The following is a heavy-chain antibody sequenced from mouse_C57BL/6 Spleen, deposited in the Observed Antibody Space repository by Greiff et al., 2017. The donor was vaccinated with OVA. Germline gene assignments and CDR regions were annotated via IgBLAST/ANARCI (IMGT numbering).Heavy chain of an antibody. D-gene: IGHD2-5*01. CDR3: ASKGYSNYVGYFDV. V-gene: IGHV3-6*01. CDR2: ISYDGSN. Sequence: EVKLMESGPGLVKPSQSLSLTCSVTGYSITSGYYWNWIRQFPGNKLEWMGYISYDGSNNYNPSLKNRISITRDTSKNQFFLKLNSVTTEDTATYYCASKGYSNYVGYFDVWGTGTTVTVSS. CDR1: GYSITSGYY. J-gene: IGHJ1*03.